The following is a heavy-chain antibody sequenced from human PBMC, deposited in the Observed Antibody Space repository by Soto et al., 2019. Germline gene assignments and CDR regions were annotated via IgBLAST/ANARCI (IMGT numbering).Heavy chain of an antibody. CDR2: IIHIFGTA. D-gene: IGHD3-22*01. CDR3: ASEYYYDSSGYEEYFQH. J-gene: IGHJ1*01. Sequence: VASGKVSCTASGGTFSSYAISWVRQAPGQGLEWMGGIIHIFGTANYAQKLQGRVTMTRDTSISTAYMELSRLRSDDTAVYYCASEYYYDSSGYEEYFQHWGQGTLVTVSS. CDR1: GGTFSSYA. V-gene: IGHV1-69*05.